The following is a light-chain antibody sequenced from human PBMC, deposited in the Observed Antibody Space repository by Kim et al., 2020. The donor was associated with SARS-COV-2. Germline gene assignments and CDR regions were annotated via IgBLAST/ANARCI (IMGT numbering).Light chain of an antibody. Sequence: QSVLTQPPSASATPGQRVTISCSGSNSNIGSNGVNWYQQLPGTAPKLLIYRNDERPSGGPDRFSGSKSGTSASLGISGLQSEDEADYYCVAWDDSLNARVFGGGTQLTVL. J-gene: IGLJ3*02. V-gene: IGLV1-44*01. CDR3: VAWDDSLNARV. CDR2: RND. CDR1: NSNIGSNG.